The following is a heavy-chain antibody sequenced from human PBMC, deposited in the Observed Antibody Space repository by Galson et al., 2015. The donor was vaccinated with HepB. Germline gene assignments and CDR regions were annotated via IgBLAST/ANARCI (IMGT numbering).Heavy chain of an antibody. Sequence: SVKVSCKASGYTFTSYGISWVRQAPGQGLEWMGWISAYNGNTNYAQKLQGRVTMTTDTSTSTAYMELRSLRSDDTAVYYCARGLHTTNYYDSSGYYYAPDYWGQGTLVTVSS. V-gene: IGHV1-18*04. J-gene: IGHJ4*02. D-gene: IGHD3-22*01. CDR2: ISAYNGNT. CDR3: ARGLHTTNYYDSSGYYYAPDY. CDR1: GYTFTSYG.